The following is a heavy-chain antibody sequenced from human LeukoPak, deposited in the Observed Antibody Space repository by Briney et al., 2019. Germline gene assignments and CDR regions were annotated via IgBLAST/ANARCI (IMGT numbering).Heavy chain of an antibody. CDR2: INRDGSGK. CDR1: GFTLSTYW. V-gene: IGHV3-7*05. Sequence: PGGSLRLSCAASGFTLSTYWMSWVRQAPGKGLEWVANINRDGSGKYYVDSVRGRFTISRDNAKNSPYLQMNSLRSDDTAVYYCARAELGNYFDYWGQGTLVTVSS. CDR3: ARAELGNYFDY. J-gene: IGHJ4*02. D-gene: IGHD7-27*01.